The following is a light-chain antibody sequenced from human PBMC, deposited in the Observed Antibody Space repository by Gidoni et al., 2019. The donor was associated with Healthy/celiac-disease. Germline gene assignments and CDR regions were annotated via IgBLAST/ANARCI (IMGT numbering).Light chain of an antibody. Sequence: QSALTRPRSVSGSPGQSVTISCTGTSSDVGGYNYVSWYQQHPGKAPKLMIYDVSKRPSGVPDRFSGSKSGNTASLTISGLQAEDEADYYCCSYAGSYTPNWVFGGGTKLTVL. V-gene: IGLV2-11*01. CDR1: SSDVGGYNY. CDR3: CSYAGSYTPNWV. CDR2: DVS. J-gene: IGLJ3*02.